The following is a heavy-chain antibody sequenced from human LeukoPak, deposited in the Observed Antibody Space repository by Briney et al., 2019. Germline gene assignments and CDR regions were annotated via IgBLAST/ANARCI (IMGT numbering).Heavy chain of an antibody. CDR2: ISGSDGRT. Sequence: GVSLRLSCAASGFTFSSYAMSWVRQASGKGLEWVSSISGSDGRTDYADSVRGRFTISRDNSKNTVYLQMNSLSAEDTAVYYCAKLSSVVITSYFDYWGQGTLVTVSS. CDR3: AKLSSVVITSYFDY. J-gene: IGHJ4*02. CDR1: GFTFSSYA. D-gene: IGHD3-22*01. V-gene: IGHV3-23*01.